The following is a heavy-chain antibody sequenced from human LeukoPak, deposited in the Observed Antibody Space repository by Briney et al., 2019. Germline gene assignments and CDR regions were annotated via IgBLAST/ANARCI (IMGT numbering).Heavy chain of an antibody. CDR1: GGSISSYY. D-gene: IGHD1-26*01. CDR3: ARDPRKGSGSYYRYFDL. CDR2: IYTSGST. V-gene: IGHV4-4*07. J-gene: IGHJ2*01. Sequence: PSETLSLTCTVSGGSISSYYWSWIRQPAGKGLEWIGRIYTSGSTNYNPSLKSRVTMSVDTSKNQFSLKLSSVTAADTAVYHCARDPRKGSGSYYRYFDLWGRGTLVTVSS.